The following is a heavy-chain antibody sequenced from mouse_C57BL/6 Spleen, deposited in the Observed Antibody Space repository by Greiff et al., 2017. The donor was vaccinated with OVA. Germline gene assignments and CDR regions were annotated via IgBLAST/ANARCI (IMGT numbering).Heavy chain of an antibody. CDR2: ISSGSSTI. D-gene: IGHD1-1*01. CDR3: ARGYYGSSYPFAY. Sequence: EVKLQESGGGLVKPGGSLKLSCAASGFTFSDYGMHWVRQAPEKGLEWVAYISSGSSTIYYADTVKGRFTISRDNAKNTLFLQMTSLRSEDTAMYYCARGYYGSSYPFAYWGQGTLVTVSA. CDR1: GFTFSDYG. J-gene: IGHJ3*01. V-gene: IGHV5-17*01.